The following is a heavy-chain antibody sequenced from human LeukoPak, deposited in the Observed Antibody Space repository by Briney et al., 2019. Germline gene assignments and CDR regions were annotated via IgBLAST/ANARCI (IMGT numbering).Heavy chain of an antibody. CDR2: ISYDGSNK. CDR1: GFTFSSYA. J-gene: IGHJ3*02. CDR3: ARAGVYGRDAFDI. V-gene: IGHV3-30*04. D-gene: IGHD5/OR15-5a*01. Sequence: GGSLRLSCAASGFTFSSYAMHWVRQAPGKGLEWVAVISYDGSNKYYADSVKGRFTISRDNSKNTLYLQMNSLRAEDTAVYYRARAGVYGRDAFDIWGQGTMVTVSS.